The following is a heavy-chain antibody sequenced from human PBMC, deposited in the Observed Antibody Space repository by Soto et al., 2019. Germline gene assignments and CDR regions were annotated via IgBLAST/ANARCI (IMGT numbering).Heavy chain of an antibody. V-gene: IGHV1-3*04. CDR1: GYIFTSYP. CDR2: INTGTGNT. J-gene: IGHJ4*02. Sequence: QVQLVQSGAEVKKPGASVKVSCKASGYIFTSYPIHWVRQAPGQRLEWMGWINTGTGNTTYSQNFQGRVTTTRDTSATTAYMELSSLRSEDTAVYYCARDNSGLGDYWGQGTLVTVSS. D-gene: IGHD6-25*01. CDR3: ARDNSGLGDY.